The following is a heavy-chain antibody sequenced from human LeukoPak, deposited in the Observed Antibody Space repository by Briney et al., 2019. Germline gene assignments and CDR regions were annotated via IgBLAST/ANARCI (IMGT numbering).Heavy chain of an antibody. CDR3: AGLVGRYSSGLYYYYFDY. CDR1: GDSINSLDL. Sequence: SGTLSLTCPVSGDSINSLDLWSWVRQPPGKGLEWIGEMYLSGTTHSNPSVKSRVTISIDKSKNQSFLNLSSVTAADTAVYYCAGLVGRYSSGLYYYYFDYWGQGTLVTVSS. CDR2: MYLSGTT. V-gene: IGHV4-4*02. D-gene: IGHD3-22*01. J-gene: IGHJ4*02.